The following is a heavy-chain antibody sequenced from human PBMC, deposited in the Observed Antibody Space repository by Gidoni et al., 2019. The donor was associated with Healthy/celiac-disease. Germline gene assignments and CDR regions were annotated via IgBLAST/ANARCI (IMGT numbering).Heavy chain of an antibody. V-gene: IGHV3-30-3*01. CDR3: ARERIGSFDY. D-gene: IGHD1-26*01. CDR2: ISYDGSNK. CDR1: GFTFSSYV. J-gene: IGHJ4*02. Sequence: VPLVASGGGVVQPGRSLRLPCASSGFTFSSYVIHWVRQAPGKGLEWVAVISYDGSNKYYADSVKGRFTISRDNSKNTLYLQMNSLRAEDTAVYYCARERIGSFDYWGQGTLVTVSS.